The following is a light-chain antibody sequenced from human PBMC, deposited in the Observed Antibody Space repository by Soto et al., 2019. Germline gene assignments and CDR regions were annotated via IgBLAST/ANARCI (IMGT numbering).Light chain of an antibody. CDR1: QNVRSN. CDR3: QKYTDWPRT. J-gene: IGKJ2*01. V-gene: IGKV3-15*01. CDR2: GAS. Sequence: EVVMTQSPGTLSVSPGERATLSCRASQNVRSNLAWYQQKLGQAPRLLIYGASTRATGIPARFSGSGSGTEFTITTSSLPSEDFETFYCQKYTDWPRTFGQGT.